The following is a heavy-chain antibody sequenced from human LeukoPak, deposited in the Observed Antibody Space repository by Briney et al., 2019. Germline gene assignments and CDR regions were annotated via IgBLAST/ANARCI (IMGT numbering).Heavy chain of an antibody. CDR3: ARDKGYCSSTSCSRSPWFDP. CDR2: IYSGGST. Sequence: GGSLRLSCAASGFTVSSKYMSWVRQAPGKGLEWVSVIYSGGSTYYADSVKGRFTISRDTSKNTLYLQMNSLRAEDTAVYYCARDKGYCSSTSCSRSPWFDPWGQGTLVTVSS. CDR1: GFTVSSKY. J-gene: IGHJ5*02. D-gene: IGHD2-2*01. V-gene: IGHV3-66*01.